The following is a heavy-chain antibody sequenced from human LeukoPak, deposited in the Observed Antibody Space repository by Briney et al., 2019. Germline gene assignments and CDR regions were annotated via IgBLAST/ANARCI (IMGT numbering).Heavy chain of an antibody. D-gene: IGHD6-13*01. CDR2: ISSSSSTI. CDR1: GFTFSSYS. J-gene: IGHJ3*02. V-gene: IGHV3-48*01. Sequence: PGGSLRLSCAASGFTFSSYSMNWVRQAPGKGLEWVSYISSSSSTIYYADSVKGRFTISRDNAKNSLYLQMNSVRAEDTAVYYCAREYSSGWSAYSPDAFDIWGQGTMVTVSS. CDR3: AREYSSGWSAYSPDAFDI.